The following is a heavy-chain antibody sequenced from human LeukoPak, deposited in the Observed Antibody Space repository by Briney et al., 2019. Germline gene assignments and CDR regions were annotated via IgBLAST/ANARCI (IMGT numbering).Heavy chain of an antibody. D-gene: IGHD3-22*01. CDR3: AKETGYYYDSSGYSYFDY. V-gene: IGHV3-23*01. CDR2: ISGSGGST. CDR1: GFTFSSYA. J-gene: IGHJ4*02. Sequence: GGSLRLSCAASGFTFSSYAMSWVRQAPGKGLEWVSGISGSGGSTYYADSVKGRFTISRDNSKNTLYLQMNSLRAEDTAVYYCAKETGYYYDSSGYSYFDYWGQGTLVTVSS.